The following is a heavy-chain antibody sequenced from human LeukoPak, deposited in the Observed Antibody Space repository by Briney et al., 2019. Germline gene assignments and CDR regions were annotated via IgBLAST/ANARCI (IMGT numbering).Heavy chain of an antibody. CDR3: ARGTYSRDAFDI. V-gene: IGHV1-2*02. J-gene: IGHJ3*02. D-gene: IGHD2-21*01. CDR2: INPNSGGT. Sequence: ASVKVSCKTSGYTFTGYYMHWVRQAPGQGLEWVGWINPNSGGTNYAQKFQGRVTMTRDTSISTAYMELSRLRSDDTAVYYCARGTYSRDAFDIWGQGTMVTVSS. CDR1: GYTFTGYY.